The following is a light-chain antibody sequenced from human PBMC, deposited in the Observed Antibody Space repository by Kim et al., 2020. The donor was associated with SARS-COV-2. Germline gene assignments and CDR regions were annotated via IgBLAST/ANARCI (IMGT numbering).Light chain of an antibody. CDR2: GAS. CDR3: QQYGSSPLT. J-gene: IGKJ4*01. CDR1: QSVSSSY. Sequence: EFVLTQSPGTLSLSPGERATLSCRASQSVSSSYLAWYQQKPGQAPRLLIYGASRRATGIPDRFSGSGSGTDFTLTISRLEPEDFAVYYCQQYGSSPLTFGGGTKVDIK. V-gene: IGKV3-20*01.